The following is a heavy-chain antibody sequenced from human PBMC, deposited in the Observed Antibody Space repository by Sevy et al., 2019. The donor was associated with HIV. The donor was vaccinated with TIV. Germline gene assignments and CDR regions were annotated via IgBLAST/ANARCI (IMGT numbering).Heavy chain of an antibody. Sequence: GGSLRLSCAASGFTFSSYDMNWVRQAPGKGLEWVSKISSSGSTISYADSVKGRFTISRDNAKNSLNLQMNSLRAEDTAVYYCATTKDYYDSSGYPFDYWGQGTLVTVSS. J-gene: IGHJ4*02. D-gene: IGHD3-22*01. V-gene: IGHV3-48*03. CDR1: GFTFSSYD. CDR2: ISSSGSTI. CDR3: ATTKDYYDSSGYPFDY.